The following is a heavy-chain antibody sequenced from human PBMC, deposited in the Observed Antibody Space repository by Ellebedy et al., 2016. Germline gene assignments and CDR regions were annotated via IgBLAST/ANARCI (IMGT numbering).Heavy chain of an antibody. CDR3: ARHVAGSSVFDY. CDR1: GGSFSGYY. V-gene: IGHV4-34*01. D-gene: IGHD6-25*01. CDR2: INHSGST. J-gene: IGHJ4*02. Sequence: SETLSLTXAVYGGSFSGYYWSWIRQPPGKGLEWIGEINHSGSTNYNPSLKSRVTISVDTSKNQFSLKLNSVTAADTAVYYCARHVAGSSVFDYWGQGTLVTVSS.